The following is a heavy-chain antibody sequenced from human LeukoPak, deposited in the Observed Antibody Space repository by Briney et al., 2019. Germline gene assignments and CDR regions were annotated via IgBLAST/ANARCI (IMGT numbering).Heavy chain of an antibody. J-gene: IGHJ4*02. CDR1: GFIFRSSD. CDR2: IRNDGSDK. Sequence: GGSLRLSCVTSGFIFRSSDMHWVRQAPGKGLEWVAFIRNDGSDKYYVDSVEGRFTISRDNSKNTVYLHMNSLRADDTAVYYCVKDRKQWLVYFDDWGQGTLVTVSS. V-gene: IGHV3-30*02. D-gene: IGHD6-19*01. CDR3: VKDRKQWLVYFDD.